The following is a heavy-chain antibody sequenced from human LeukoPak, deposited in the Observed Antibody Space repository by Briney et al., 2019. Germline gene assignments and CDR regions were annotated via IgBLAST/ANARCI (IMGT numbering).Heavy chain of an antibody. D-gene: IGHD1-14*01. CDR1: GFTFSSYA. CDR3: AKKPARPDYFDY. V-gene: IGHV3-30-3*02. Sequence: GSLRLSCAASGFTFSSYAMHWVRQAPGKGLEWVAVISYDGSNKYYADSVKGRFTISRDNSKNTLYLQMNSLRAEDTAVYYCAKKPARPDYFDYWGQETLVTVSS. J-gene: IGHJ4*02. CDR2: ISYDGSNK.